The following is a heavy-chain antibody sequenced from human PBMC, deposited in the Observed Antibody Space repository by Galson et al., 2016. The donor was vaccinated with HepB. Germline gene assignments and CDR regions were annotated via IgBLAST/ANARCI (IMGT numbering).Heavy chain of an antibody. CDR3: TRGLGSTLWYYFYMDV. Sequence: CAISGDSVSSDSAAWNWIRLSPSRGLEWLGRTYYRSKWYNDYAISLKSRITINADTSRNQFSLQLKFVTPEDTAVYYCTRGLGSTLWYYFYMDVWGKGTTVTVSS. J-gene: IGHJ6*03. D-gene: IGHD3/OR15-3a*01. CDR2: TYYRSKWYN. CDR1: GDSVSSDSAA. V-gene: IGHV6-1*01.